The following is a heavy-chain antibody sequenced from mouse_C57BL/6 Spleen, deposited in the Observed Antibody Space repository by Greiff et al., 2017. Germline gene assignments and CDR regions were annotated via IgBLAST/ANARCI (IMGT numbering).Heavy chain of an antibody. J-gene: IGHJ3*01. CDR2: INPSSGYT. CDR3: ARDGSSYVGAY. V-gene: IGHV1-4*01. CDR1: GYTFTSYT. D-gene: IGHD1-1*01. Sequence: QVHVKQSGAELARPGASVKMSCKASGYTFTSYTMHWVKQRPGQGLEWIGYINPSSGYTKYNQKFKDKATLTADKSSSTAYMQLSSLTSEDSAVYYCARDGSSYVGAYWGQGTLVTVSA.